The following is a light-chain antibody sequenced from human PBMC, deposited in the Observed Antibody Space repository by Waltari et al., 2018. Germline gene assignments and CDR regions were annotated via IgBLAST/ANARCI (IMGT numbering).Light chain of an antibody. Sequence: DIQMTQSPSTLSASVGYRVTITCRASQTISIWLAWYQQKPGKAPKLLIYKASSLESGVPSRFSGSGSGTEFTLTISSLQPDDFATYYCQQYNTFPFTFGPGTKVGIK. CDR2: KAS. CDR1: QTISIW. J-gene: IGKJ3*01. CDR3: QQYNTFPFT. V-gene: IGKV1-5*03.